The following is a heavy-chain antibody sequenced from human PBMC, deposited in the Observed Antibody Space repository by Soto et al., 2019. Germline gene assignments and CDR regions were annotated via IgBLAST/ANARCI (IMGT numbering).Heavy chain of an antibody. CDR1: GFTVSSNY. Sequence: EVQLVESGGGLVQPGGSLRLSCAASGFTVSSNYMSWVRQAPGKGLEWVSVIYSGGSTYYADSVKGRFTISRDNSKNTMYLKMNSLRAEDTAVYYCARVTGPRLGYGMDVWGQGTTVTVSS. CDR2: IYSGGST. J-gene: IGHJ6*02. V-gene: IGHV3-66*01. D-gene: IGHD3-16*01. CDR3: ARVTGPRLGYGMDV.